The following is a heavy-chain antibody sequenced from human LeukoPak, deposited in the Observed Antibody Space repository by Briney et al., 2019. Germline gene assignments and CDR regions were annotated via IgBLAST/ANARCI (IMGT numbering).Heavy chain of an antibody. CDR3: ARDLLRFLEWPHRGGFDY. CDR2: ISYDGSNK. D-gene: IGHD3-3*01. V-gene: IGHV3-30*03. CDR1: GFTFSSYG. J-gene: IGHJ4*02. Sequence: GGSLRLSCAASGFTFSSYGMHWVRQAPGKGLEWVAVISYDGSNKYYADSVKGRFTISRDNSKNTLYLQMNSLRAEDTAVYYCARDLLRFLEWPHRGGFDYWGQGTLVTVSS.